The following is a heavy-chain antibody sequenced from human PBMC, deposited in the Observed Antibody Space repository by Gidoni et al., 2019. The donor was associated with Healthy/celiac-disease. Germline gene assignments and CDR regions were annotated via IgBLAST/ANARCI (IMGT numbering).Heavy chain of an antibody. V-gene: IGHV3-23*01. J-gene: IGHJ4*02. D-gene: IGHD6-19*01. CDR1: GLTFSSYA. CDR2: ISGSGGST. Sequence: EVPLLVPGGGLVQPGGSLSLPCAASGLTFSSYAMSWVRQAPGKGLEWVSAISGSGGSTYDADSVKGRFTISRDNSKNTRYLQMNSRRAEDTAVYYCAKIPPIAVAGNARDYWGQGTLVTVAS. CDR3: AKIPPIAVAGNARDY.